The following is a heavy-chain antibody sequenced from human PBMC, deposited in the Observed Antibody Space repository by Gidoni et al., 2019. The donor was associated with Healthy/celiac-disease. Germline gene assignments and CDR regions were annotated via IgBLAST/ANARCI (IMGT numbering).Heavy chain of an antibody. CDR3: ASNMVVVPAAIPY. D-gene: IGHD2-2*01. Sequence: QLHLQESGPGLLEPSLSPSVTCTACGVCNRSCDHYWSWNRQPPGKGLEWSGYIYYSGSTYYNPSLKSRVTIAVDTSKNQFSLKLSSVTAADTAVYYCASNMVVVPAAIPYWGQGTLVTVSS. V-gene: IGHV4-30-4*01. CDR1: GVCNRSCDHY. CDR2: IYYSGST. J-gene: IGHJ4*02.